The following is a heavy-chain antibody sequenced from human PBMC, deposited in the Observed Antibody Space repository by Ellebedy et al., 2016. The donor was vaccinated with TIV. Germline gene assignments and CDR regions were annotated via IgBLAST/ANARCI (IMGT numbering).Heavy chain of an antibody. V-gene: IGHV4-39*01. CDR1: GGSISSSSYY. Sequence: MPSETLSLTRTVSGGSISSSSYYWGWFRQPPGKGLEWIGSIYYSGSTYYNPSLKSRVTISVDTSKNQFSLKLSSVTAADTAVYYCASLPWYYDSSGYSLDYWGQGTLVTVSS. CDR3: ASLPWYYDSSGYSLDY. CDR2: IYYSGST. D-gene: IGHD3-22*01. J-gene: IGHJ4*02.